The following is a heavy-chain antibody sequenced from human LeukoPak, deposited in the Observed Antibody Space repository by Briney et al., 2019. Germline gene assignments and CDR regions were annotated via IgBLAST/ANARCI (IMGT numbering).Heavy chain of an antibody. CDR2: ISGSGSTT. D-gene: IGHD3-10*01. J-gene: IGHJ4*02. V-gene: IGHV3-23*01. Sequence: GGSLRLSCAASGFTFGSYAMSWIRQAPGKGLEWVSAISGSGSTTYYADSVKGRFTISRDNSKNTLYLQMNSLRAEDTAVYYCAKVTGSGIWGQGTLVIASS. CDR3: AKVTGSGI. CDR1: GFTFGSYA.